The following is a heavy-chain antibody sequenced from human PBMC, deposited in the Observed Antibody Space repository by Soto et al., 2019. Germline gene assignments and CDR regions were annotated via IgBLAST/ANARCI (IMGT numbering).Heavy chain of an antibody. CDR2: ISPYNGNT. V-gene: IGHV1-18*01. CDR3: AREWDYYASRTYSNWFDP. D-gene: IGHD3-10*01. J-gene: IGHJ5*02. CDR1: GYTFTSYG. Sequence: ASVKVSCTASGYTFTSYGLTWVRQAPGQGLEWMGWISPYNGNTDYAQKFQGRVTMTTDTSTSTAYMELRSLRYDDTAVYYCAREWDYYASRTYSNWFDPWGQGTLVTVSS.